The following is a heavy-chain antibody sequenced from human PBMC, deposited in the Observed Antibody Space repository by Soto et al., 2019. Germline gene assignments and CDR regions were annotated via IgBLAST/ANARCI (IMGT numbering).Heavy chain of an antibody. V-gene: IGHV5-10-1*01. CDR1: GYSFTSYW. J-gene: IGHJ2*01. CDR2: IDPSDSYT. CDR3: ARRRTYYYDTSGQGYFDL. D-gene: IGHD3-22*01. Sequence: GESLKISCKGSGYSFTSYWITWVRQMPGEGLEWMGRIDPSDSYTNYSPSFQGHVTISADKSISTAYLQWSSLKASDTAMYYCARRRTYYYDTSGQGYFDLWGRGTLLTVSS.